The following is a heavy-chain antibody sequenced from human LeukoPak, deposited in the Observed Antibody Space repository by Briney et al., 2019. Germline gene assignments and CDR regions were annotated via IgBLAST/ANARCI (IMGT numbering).Heavy chain of an antibody. CDR2: IYYSGST. J-gene: IGHJ1*01. D-gene: IGHD3-22*01. CDR1: GGSISSSSDY. V-gene: IGHV4-39*02. Sequence: SETLSLTCTVSGGSISSSSDYWGWIPQSPGKGLEWIGSIYYSGSTYYNPSLKSRVTISVDTSKNQFSLELSSVTAADTAVYYCARDSSGYQGYFQHWGQGTLVTVSS. CDR3: ARDSSGYQGYFQH.